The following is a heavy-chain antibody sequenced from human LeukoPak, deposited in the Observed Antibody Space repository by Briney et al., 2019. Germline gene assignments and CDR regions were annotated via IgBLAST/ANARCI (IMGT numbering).Heavy chain of an antibody. J-gene: IGHJ6*02. Sequence: GGSLRLSCVASGFTFTDSWMSWGRQAPGKGLEWLADIRDDGSQKEYLDSVKGRFTISRDNAKNSLYLQMDRLRAEDTAVYYCATYTNWVAGDIWGQGTTVSVSS. CDR1: GFTFTDSW. D-gene: IGHD7-27*01. CDR3: ATYTNWVAGDI. CDR2: IRDDGSQK. V-gene: IGHV3-7*01.